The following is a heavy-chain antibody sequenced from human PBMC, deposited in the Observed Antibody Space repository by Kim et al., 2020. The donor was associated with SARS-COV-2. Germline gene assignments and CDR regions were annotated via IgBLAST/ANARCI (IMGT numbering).Heavy chain of an antibody. CDR3: ARDPSSSGWYLDY. D-gene: IGHD6-19*01. J-gene: IGHJ4*02. V-gene: IGHV1-18*01. Sequence: YAPKFRGRVTLTTDTSTNPAYMELRSLRSDDTAVYYCARDPSSSGWYLDYWGQGTLVTVSS.